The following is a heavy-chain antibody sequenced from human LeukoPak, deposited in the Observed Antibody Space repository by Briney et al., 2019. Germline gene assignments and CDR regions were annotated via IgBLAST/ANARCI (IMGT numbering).Heavy chain of an antibody. V-gene: IGHV1-24*01. CDR3: ATVLAWLDWFFDY. J-gene: IGHJ4*02. D-gene: IGHD3-9*01. CDR2: FDPEGGET. Sequence: ASVKVSCKVSGYTLTELSMHWVRQAPGKGLEWMGGFDPEGGETIYAQKFQGRVTMTEDTSTDTAYMELSSLRSEDTAVYYCATVLAWLDWFFDYWGQGTLVTVSS. CDR1: GYTLTELS.